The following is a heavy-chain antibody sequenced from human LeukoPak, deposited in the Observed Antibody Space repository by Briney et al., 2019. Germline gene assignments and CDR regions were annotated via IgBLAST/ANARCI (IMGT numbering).Heavy chain of an antibody. CDR2: IYYSGST. Sequence: KSSETLSLTCTVSGGSISSYYWSWIRQPPGKGLEWIGYIYYSGSTNYNPSLKSRVTISVDTSKNQFSLKLSSVTAADTAVYYCARDIRYFDWLFGAFDIWGQGTMVTVSS. CDR1: GGSISSYY. J-gene: IGHJ3*02. CDR3: ARDIRYFDWLFGAFDI. D-gene: IGHD3-9*01. V-gene: IGHV4-59*01.